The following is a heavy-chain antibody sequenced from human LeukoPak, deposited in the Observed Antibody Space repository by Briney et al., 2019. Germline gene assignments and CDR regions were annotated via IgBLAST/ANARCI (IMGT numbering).Heavy chain of an antibody. V-gene: IGHV3-23*01. CDR1: GFTFSSYG. CDR3: AKDRSGSYYSDAFDI. J-gene: IGHJ3*02. CDR2: ISGSGGST. D-gene: IGHD1-26*01. Sequence: GRSLRLSCAASGFTFSSYGMSWVRQAPGKGLEWVSAISGSGGSTYYADSVKGRFTISRDNSKNTLYLQMNSLRAEDTAVYYCAKDRSGSYYSDAFDIWGQGTMVTVPS.